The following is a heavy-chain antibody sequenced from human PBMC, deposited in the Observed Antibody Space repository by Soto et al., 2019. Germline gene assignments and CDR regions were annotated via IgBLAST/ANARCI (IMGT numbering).Heavy chain of an antibody. Sequence: VGSLRLSCAASGFTFRSYAMSWARQAPGKGLEWVSAISGSGGTTHYADSVKGRFTISRDNSKNTLYLQMNSLGVEDTAVYYCAKDRSSTSCYAFDYWGQGSLVTVSS. CDR2: ISGSGGTT. J-gene: IGHJ4*02. CDR3: AKDRSSTSCYAFDY. V-gene: IGHV3-23*01. D-gene: IGHD2-2*01. CDR1: GFTFRSYA.